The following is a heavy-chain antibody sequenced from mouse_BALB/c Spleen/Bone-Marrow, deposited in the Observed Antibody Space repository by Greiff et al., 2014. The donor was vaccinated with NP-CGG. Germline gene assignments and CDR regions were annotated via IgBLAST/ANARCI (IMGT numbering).Heavy chain of an antibody. CDR1: GYTFTSYW. Sequence: VHLVESGAELVRPGASVKLSCKASGYTFTSYWMNWIKQRPEQGLEWIGRIDPYDSETHYNLKFKDKAILTVDKSSSTAYMQLSSLTSEDSAVYYCARSYDGYYVDYWGQGTTLTVPS. CDR2: IDPYDSET. V-gene: IGHV1-52*01. CDR3: ARSYDGYYVDY. D-gene: IGHD2-3*01. J-gene: IGHJ2*01.